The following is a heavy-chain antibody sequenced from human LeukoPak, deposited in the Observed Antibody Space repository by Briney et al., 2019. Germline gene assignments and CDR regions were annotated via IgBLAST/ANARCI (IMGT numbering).Heavy chain of an antibody. J-gene: IGHJ4*02. Sequence: YPGGSLRLSCAASGFTFSSYWMSWVRQAPGKGLEWVANIKQDGSEKYYVDSVKGRFTISRDNAKNSLYLQMNSLRAEDTAVYYCARDPFTGTPDIVGEFDYWGQGTLVTVSS. CDR3: ARDPFTGTPDIVGEFDY. D-gene: IGHD1-26*01. CDR2: IKQDGSEK. V-gene: IGHV3-7*01. CDR1: GFTFSSYW.